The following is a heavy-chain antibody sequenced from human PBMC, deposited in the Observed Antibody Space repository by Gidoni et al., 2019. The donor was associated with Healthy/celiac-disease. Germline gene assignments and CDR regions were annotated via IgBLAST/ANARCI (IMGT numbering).Heavy chain of an antibody. CDR2: ISGSGGST. J-gene: IGHJ5*02. D-gene: IGHD3-10*01. CDR1: GFTFTSYA. Sequence: EVQLLESGGGLVQPGGSLRLSCAASGFTFTSYAMGWVRQAPGKGLGWVSAISGSGGSTYYADSVKGRFTISRDNSKNTLYLQMNSLRAEDTAVYYCAKDGGSGSYMPGGWFDPWGQGTLVTVSS. CDR3: AKDGGSGSYMPGGWFDP. V-gene: IGHV3-23*01.